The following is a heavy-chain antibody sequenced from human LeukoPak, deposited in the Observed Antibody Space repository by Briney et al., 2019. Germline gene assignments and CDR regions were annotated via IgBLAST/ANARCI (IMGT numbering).Heavy chain of an antibody. J-gene: IGHJ4*02. CDR1: GFTFSNYA. Sequence: PGGSLRLSCSASGFTFSNYALHWVRQAPGKGLEYVSSISADGSRTYYADSVRGRFTISRDNSKNTLYLQMSSLRAEDTAVYYCLKESDTSTVRGCLDYWGQGTQVTVS. D-gene: IGHD5-24*01. CDR3: LKESDTSTVRGCLDY. CDR2: ISADGSRT. V-gene: IGHV3-64D*09.